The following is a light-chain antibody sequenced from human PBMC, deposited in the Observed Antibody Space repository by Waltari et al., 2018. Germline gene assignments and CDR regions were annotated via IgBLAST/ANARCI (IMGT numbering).Light chain of an antibody. CDR1: SGDVGGYNP. V-gene: IGLV2-8*01. CDR3: SSYGGSNNWV. Sequence: QSALTQPPSASGSPGQSVTISCTGTSGDVGGYNPVSWYQQRPGKVPKLMISEVSKRPSGVPDRFSGSKSGNPASLTVSGLQAEDEAQYYCSSYGGSNNWVFGGGTKLTVL. CDR2: EVS. J-gene: IGLJ3*02.